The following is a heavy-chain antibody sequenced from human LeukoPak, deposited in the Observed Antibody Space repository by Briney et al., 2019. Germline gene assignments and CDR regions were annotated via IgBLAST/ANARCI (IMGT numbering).Heavy chain of an antibody. V-gene: IGHV3-21*01. CDR1: GFTFSSYS. CDR2: ISSSSSSYI. Sequence: GGSLRLSCAASGFTFSSYSMNWVRQAPGKGLEWVSSISSSSSSYIYYADSVKGRFTISRDNAKNSLYLQMNSLRAEDTAVYYCARDLTYSSSGGPDWFDPWGQGTLVTVSS. J-gene: IGHJ5*02. CDR3: ARDLTYSSSGGPDWFDP. D-gene: IGHD6-6*01.